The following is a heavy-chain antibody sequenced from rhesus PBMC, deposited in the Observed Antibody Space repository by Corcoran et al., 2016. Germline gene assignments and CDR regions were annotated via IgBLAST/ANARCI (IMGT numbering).Heavy chain of an antibody. Sequence: QVQLQESGPGVVKPSETLSLTCAGSGGPISSGYCYWSWVRQPPGQGREWLGGIYSNSESTNYNPSLKSRVTISQDTSKNQFSLKLSSVTATDTAVYYCARATYYYGSGYYFDYWGQGVLVTVSS. J-gene: IGHJ4*01. D-gene: IGHD3-28*01. V-gene: IGHV4S12*01. CDR2: IYSNSEST. CDR3: ARATYYYGSGYYFDY. CDR1: GGPISSGYCY.